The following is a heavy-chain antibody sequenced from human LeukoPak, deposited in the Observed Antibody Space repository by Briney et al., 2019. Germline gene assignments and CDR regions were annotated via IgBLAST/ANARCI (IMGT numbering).Heavy chain of an antibody. D-gene: IGHD6-13*01. V-gene: IGHV3-48*01. CDR2: ISGSGGTI. CDR1: GFSFSSYG. Sequence: GESLTLSCAASGFSFSSYGLNWVRQAQAKGQELLSYISGSGGTIYYADSVKGRFTISRDNARHSLYLQMNSLRAEDTATYYCGYIAAAVYYFDYWGRGTLVTVSS. CDR3: GYIAAAVYYFDY. J-gene: IGHJ4*02.